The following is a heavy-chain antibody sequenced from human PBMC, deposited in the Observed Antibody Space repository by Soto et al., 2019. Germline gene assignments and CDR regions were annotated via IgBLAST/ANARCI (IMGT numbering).Heavy chain of an antibody. D-gene: IGHD3-22*01. J-gene: IGHJ4*02. Sequence: PGGSLRLSCAASGFTFSSYAMNWVRQAPGKGLEWVSAIRASVGTTYYADSVKGRFTISRDNSKNTLYLQMNSLRAEDTAVYYCARDSYDSSGYFSGPSGYWGQGTLVTVSS. CDR1: GFTFSSYA. CDR3: ARDSYDSSGYFSGPSGY. CDR2: IRASVGTT. V-gene: IGHV3-23*01.